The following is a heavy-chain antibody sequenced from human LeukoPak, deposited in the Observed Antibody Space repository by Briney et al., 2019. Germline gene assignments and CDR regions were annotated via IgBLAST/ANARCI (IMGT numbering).Heavy chain of an antibody. V-gene: IGHV3-30*02. CDR2: IRYDGSNK. CDR3: AKDPRSSLRYFDWLFY. J-gene: IGHJ4*02. Sequence: GGSLRLSCAASGFTFSSYGMHWVRQAPGKGLEWVAFIRYDGSNKYYADSVKGRFTISRGNSKNTLYLQMNSLRAEDTAVYYCAKDPRSSLRYFDWLFYWGQGTLVTVSS. D-gene: IGHD3-9*01. CDR1: GFTFSSYG.